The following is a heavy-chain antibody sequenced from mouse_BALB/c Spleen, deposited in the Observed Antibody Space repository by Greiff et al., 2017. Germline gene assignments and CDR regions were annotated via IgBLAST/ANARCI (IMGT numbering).Heavy chain of an antibody. J-gene: IGHJ3*01. D-gene: IGHD2-14*01. CDR1: GYTFTEYT. CDR3: AIRLTIGTTPFAY. CDR2: INPNNGGT. Sequence: EVQLVESGPELVKPGASVKISCKTSGYTFTEYTMHWVKQSHGKSLEWIGGINPNNGGTSYNQKFKGKATLTVDKSSSTAYMELRSLTSEDSAVYYCAIRLTIGTTPFAYWGQGTLVTVSA. V-gene: IGHV1-18*01.